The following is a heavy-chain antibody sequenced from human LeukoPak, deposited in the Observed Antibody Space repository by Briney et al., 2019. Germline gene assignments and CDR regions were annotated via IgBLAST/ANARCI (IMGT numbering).Heavy chain of an antibody. CDR1: GFTFSTYA. CDR3: AKGRSGWYEGLDY. CDR2: ISHGGGSA. D-gene: IGHD6-19*01. V-gene: IGHV3-23*01. Sequence: GSLRLSCTASGFTFSTYAMTWVRQAPGKGLEWVSVISHGGGSAWYADSVKGRFTISRDNSKSTLFLQMNSLRADDTAIYYCAKGRSGWYEGLDYWGQGILVTVSS. J-gene: IGHJ4*02.